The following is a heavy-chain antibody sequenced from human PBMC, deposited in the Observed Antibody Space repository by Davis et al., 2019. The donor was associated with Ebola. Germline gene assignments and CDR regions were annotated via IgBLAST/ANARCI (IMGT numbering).Heavy chain of an antibody. D-gene: IGHD2-15*01. CDR2: MNPNSGNT. CDR3: ARHIVVVYGTDV. J-gene: IGHJ6*02. Sequence: ASVKVSCKASGYTFTSYDINWVRQATGQGLEWMGWMNPNSGNTGYAQKFQGRVTMTRNTSISTAYMELSSLRSEDTAVYYCARHIVVVYGTDVWGQGTTVTVPS. CDR1: GYTFTSYD. V-gene: IGHV1-8*01.